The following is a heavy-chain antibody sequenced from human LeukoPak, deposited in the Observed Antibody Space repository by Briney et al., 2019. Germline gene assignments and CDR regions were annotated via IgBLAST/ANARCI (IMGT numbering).Heavy chain of an antibody. V-gene: IGHV3-23*01. Sequence: GGSLRLSCTASGFTFSSYAMSWVRQAPGKGLEWVSAISGSGGSTYYADSVKGRFTISRDNSKNTLYLQMNSLRAEDTAVYYCAKDQSDEGYFDYWGQGTLVTVSS. CDR3: AKDQSDEGYFDY. CDR1: GFTFSSYA. CDR2: ISGSGGST. J-gene: IGHJ4*02.